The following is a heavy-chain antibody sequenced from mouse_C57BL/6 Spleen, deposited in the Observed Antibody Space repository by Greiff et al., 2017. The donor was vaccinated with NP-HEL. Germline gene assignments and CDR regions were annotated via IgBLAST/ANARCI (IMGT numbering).Heavy chain of an antibody. CDR3: ARGGLFGSHEEDYDG. CDR1: GYAFSSYW. D-gene: IGHD3-1*01. J-gene: IGHJ1*03. Sequence: QVQLQQSGAELVKPGASVKISCKASGYAFSSYWMNWVKQRPGKGLEWIGQIYPGDGDTNYNGKFKGKATLTADKSSSTAYMQLSSLTSEDSAVYLCARGGLFGSHEEDYDGWGTGTTVTVSS. CDR2: IYPGDGDT. V-gene: IGHV1-80*01.